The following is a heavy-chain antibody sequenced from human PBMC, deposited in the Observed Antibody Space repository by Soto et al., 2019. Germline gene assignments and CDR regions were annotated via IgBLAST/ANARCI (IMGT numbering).Heavy chain of an antibody. Sequence: QVQLVQSGAGVKKPGASVKVSCKASSYTFTTYGISWVRQAPGQGLEWMGWINAYNGNTNYAQKLQGRCTMTTDTSTSTAYMELRSLRSDDTAVYYCARDPVAGTYFDYWGQGTLVTVSS. CDR3: ARDPVAGTYFDY. V-gene: IGHV1-18*01. J-gene: IGHJ4*02. CDR2: INAYNGNT. D-gene: IGHD6-19*01. CDR1: SYTFTTYG.